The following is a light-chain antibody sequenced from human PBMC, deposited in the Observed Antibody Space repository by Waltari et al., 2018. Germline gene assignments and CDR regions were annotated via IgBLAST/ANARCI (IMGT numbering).Light chain of an antibody. CDR3: HQANSFPWT. CDR2: ATS. Sequence: DIQMTQSPSSVSASVGDRVTITCRASQVISSWLAWYQQRPGKAPKLLIYATSSLQSGVPSRFSGSGSGADFTLTISSLQPEDFATYYCHQANSFPWTFGQGTKVEIK. J-gene: IGKJ1*01. V-gene: IGKV1-12*01. CDR1: QVISSW.